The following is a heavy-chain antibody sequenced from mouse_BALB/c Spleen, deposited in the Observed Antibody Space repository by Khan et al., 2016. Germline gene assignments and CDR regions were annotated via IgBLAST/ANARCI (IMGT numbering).Heavy chain of an antibody. CDR3: SRSAGSSFAY. CDR2: ISYSDST. D-gene: IGHD1-1*01. Sequence: EGQPQESGPSLVKPSQTLSLTCSVTGDSITNGYWNWIRKFPGNKLDYMGYISYSDSTYYNPSLKSRISITRDTSNNQYYLQLNSVTAEDTATYYRSRSAGSSFAYWGQGTLVTVSA. J-gene: IGHJ3*01. V-gene: IGHV3-8*02. CDR1: GDSITNGY.